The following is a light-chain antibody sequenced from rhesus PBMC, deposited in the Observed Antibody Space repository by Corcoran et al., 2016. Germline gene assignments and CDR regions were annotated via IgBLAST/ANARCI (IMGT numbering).Light chain of an antibody. CDR1: ENVNNY. J-gene: IGKJ2*01. CDR2: KAS. V-gene: IGKV1-74*01. CDR3: QHGYGTPYS. Sequence: DIQMTQSPSSLSASVGDRVTITCRESENVNNYLNWYQQKPGKAPKLLIYKASTLQSGVPSRFSGSGSVTDYTFTISSLQPEDVATYYCQHGYGTPYSFGQGTKVEIK.